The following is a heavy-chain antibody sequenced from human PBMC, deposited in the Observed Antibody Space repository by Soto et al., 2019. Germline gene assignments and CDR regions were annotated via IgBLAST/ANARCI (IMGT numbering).Heavy chain of an antibody. CDR1: GFTFSNAW. V-gene: IGHV3-15*07. CDR3: TTDNEPQLWLQDGIAAAAALIYYGMDV. D-gene: IGHD6-13*01. CDR2: IKSKTDGGTT. J-gene: IGHJ6*02. Sequence: GGSLRLSCAASGFTFSNAWMNWVRQAPGKGLEWVGRIKSKTDGGTTDYAAPVKGRFTISRDDSKNTLYLQMNSLKTEDTAVYYCTTDNEPQLWLQDGIAAAAALIYYGMDVWGQGTTVTVSS.